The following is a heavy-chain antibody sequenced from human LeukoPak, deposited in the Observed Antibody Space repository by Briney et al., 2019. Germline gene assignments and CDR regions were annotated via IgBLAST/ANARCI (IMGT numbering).Heavy chain of an antibody. CDR2: ISGSGGST. J-gene: IGHJ4*02. Sequence: GGSLRLSCAASGFTFSSSAMSWVRQAPGKGLEWVSAISGSGGSTYYADSVKGRFTISRDNSKNTLYLQMNSLRAEDTAVYYCAKKGFGGSGSYYRLVDYWGQGTLVTVSS. D-gene: IGHD3-10*01. CDR1: GFTFSSSA. CDR3: AKKGFGGSGSYYRLVDY. V-gene: IGHV3-23*01.